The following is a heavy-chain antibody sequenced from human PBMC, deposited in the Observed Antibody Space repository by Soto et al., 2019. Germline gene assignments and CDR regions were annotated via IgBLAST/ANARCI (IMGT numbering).Heavy chain of an antibody. J-gene: IGHJ4*02. Sequence: GGSLRLSCAASGFTFSSYAMSWFRQAPGKGLEWVSAISGSGGSTYYADSVKGRFTISRDNSKNTLYLQMNSLRAEDTAVYYCAKGPYYDFWSGYYCGNNQHFDYWGQGTLVTVSS. CDR1: GFTFSSYA. D-gene: IGHD3-3*01. V-gene: IGHV3-23*01. CDR3: AKGPYYDFWSGYYCGNNQHFDY. CDR2: ISGSGGST.